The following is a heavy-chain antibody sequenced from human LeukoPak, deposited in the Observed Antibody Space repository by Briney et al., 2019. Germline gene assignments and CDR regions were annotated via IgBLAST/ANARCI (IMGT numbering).Heavy chain of an antibody. J-gene: IGHJ3*02. Sequence: GGSLRLSCAASGFTLSSYAMHWVRQAPGKGLEWVAVISYDGSNKYYADSVKGRFTISRDNSKNTLYLQMNSLRAEDTAVYYCASAHLAEGVAFDIWGQGTMVTVSS. CDR2: ISYDGSNK. D-gene: IGHD2-21*01. CDR3: ASAHLAEGVAFDI. V-gene: IGHV3-30-3*01. CDR1: GFTLSSYA.